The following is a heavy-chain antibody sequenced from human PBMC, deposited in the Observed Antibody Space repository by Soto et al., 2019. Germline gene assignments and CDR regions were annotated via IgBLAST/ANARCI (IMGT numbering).Heavy chain of an antibody. CDR1: GFTFSSYS. D-gene: IGHD3-16*01. CDR3: ARDQRGIHYLDY. J-gene: IGHJ4*02. V-gene: IGHV3-23*01. CDR2: FRSGGDDDTT. Sequence: GGSLRLSCAASGFTFSSYSMSWVRQAPGKGLEWVSGFRSGGDDDTTYYADSVRGRFTISRDNSKNTLFLQMNSLRAEDTAVYYCARDQRGIHYLDYWGQGTLVTVSS.